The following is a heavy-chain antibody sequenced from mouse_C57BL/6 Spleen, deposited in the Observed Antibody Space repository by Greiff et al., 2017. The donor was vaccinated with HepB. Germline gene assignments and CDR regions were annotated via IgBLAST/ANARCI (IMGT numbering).Heavy chain of an antibody. CDR3: ANGGSRDGYAMDY. D-gene: IGHD1-1*01. Sequence: EVHLVESGGGLVKPGGSLKLSCAASGFTFSDYGMHWVRQAPEKGLEWVAYISSGSSTIYYADTVKGRFTISRDNAKNTLFLQMTSLRSEDTAMYYCANGGSRDGYAMDYWGQGTSVTVSS. CDR2: ISSGSSTI. CDR1: GFTFSDYG. J-gene: IGHJ4*01. V-gene: IGHV5-17*01.